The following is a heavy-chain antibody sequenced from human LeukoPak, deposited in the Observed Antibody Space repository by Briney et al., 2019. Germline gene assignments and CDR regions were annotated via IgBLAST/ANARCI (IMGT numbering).Heavy chain of an antibody. CDR2: INPSGGST. Sequence: GASVKVSCKASGYTFTSHYMHWVRQAPGQGLEWMGIINPSGGSTSYAQKFQGRVTMTRDMSTSTVYMELSRLRSDDTAVYYCARVWRRVRGVILAVPFDPWGQGTLVTVSS. CDR1: GYTFTSHY. CDR3: ARVWRRVRGVILAVPFDP. J-gene: IGHJ5*02. V-gene: IGHV1-46*01. D-gene: IGHD3-10*01.